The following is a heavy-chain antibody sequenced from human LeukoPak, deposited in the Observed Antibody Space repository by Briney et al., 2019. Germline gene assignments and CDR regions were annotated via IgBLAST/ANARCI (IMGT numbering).Heavy chain of an antibody. V-gene: IGHV4-59*12. J-gene: IGHJ4*02. CDR2: IYYSGST. CDR3: AKDLGRYRNNFFDY. CDR1: GGSISSYY. Sequence: SETLSLTCTVSGGSISSYYWSWIRQPPGKGLEWIGYIYYSGSTNYNPSLKSRVTISVDTSKNQFSLKLSSVTAADTAVYYCAKDLGRYRNNFFDYWGQGNLVTVSS. D-gene: IGHD1-26*01.